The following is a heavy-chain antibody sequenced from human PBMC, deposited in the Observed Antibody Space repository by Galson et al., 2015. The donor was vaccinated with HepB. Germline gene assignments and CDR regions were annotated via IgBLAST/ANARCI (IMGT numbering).Heavy chain of an antibody. D-gene: IGHD6-19*01. Sequence: SETLSLTCAVSGGSISSSNWWSWVRQPPGKGLEWIGEIYHSGSTNYNPSLKSRVTISVDKSKNQFSLKLSSVTAADTAVYYCARGGSGWDFDTFGFDYWGQGTLVTVSS. CDR2: IYHSGST. CDR1: GGSISSSNW. V-gene: IGHV4-4*02. J-gene: IGHJ4*02. CDR3: ARGGSGWDFDTFGFDY.